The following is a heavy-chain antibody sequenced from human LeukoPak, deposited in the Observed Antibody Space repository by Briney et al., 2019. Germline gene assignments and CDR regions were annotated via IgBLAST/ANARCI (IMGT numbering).Heavy chain of an antibody. Sequence: GGSLRLSCAASGFTFSSYAMHWVRQAPGKGLEWVTVISYDGSNKYYADPVKGRFTISRDNSKNTLYLQMNSLRAEDTAVYYCARERGRIAGFDYWGQGTLVTVSS. J-gene: IGHJ4*02. CDR2: ISYDGSNK. CDR1: GFTFSSYA. CDR3: ARERGRIAGFDY. V-gene: IGHV3-30*04. D-gene: IGHD6-13*01.